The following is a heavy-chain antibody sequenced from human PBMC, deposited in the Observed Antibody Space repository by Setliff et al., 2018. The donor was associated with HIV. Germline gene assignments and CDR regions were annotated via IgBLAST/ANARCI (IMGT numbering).Heavy chain of an antibody. Sequence: ASVKVSCKASGYTFTSYYMHWVRQAPGQGLEWMGIINPSGGSTSYAQKFQGRVTMTRDTSISTAYMEVSRLRSEDTAVYYCASTIAAAGYYFDYWGQGTLVTVSS. D-gene: IGHD6-13*01. V-gene: IGHV1-46*01. J-gene: IGHJ4*02. CDR1: GYTFTSYY. CDR2: INPSGGST. CDR3: ASTIAAAGYYFDY.